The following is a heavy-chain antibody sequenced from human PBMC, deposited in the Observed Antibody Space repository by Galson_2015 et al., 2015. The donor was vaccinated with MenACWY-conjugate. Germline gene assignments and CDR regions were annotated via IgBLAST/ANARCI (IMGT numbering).Heavy chain of an antibody. V-gene: IGHV1-18*01. CDR1: GHSFTSYG. Sequence: SVKVSCKASGHSFTSYGISWVRQAPGQGLEWMGWISAYNGNTNHAQKLQGRLTMTTETSTTTAYMELRSLRSDDTAVYYCARDSRVAALDKYGMDVWGQGTTVTVSS. J-gene: IGHJ6*02. CDR3: ARDSRVAALDKYGMDV. CDR2: ISAYNGNT. D-gene: IGHD6-13*01.